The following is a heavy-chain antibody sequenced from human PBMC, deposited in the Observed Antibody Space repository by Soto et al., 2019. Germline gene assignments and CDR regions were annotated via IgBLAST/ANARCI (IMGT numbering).Heavy chain of an antibody. Sequence: LRLSCAASGFMFSGFGMHWVRQAPGKGLQWVAGISKDGSKKYYGDSVKGRFTISRDNSRKTLYLQMNGLRAEDTAVYYCANPSGYYFGLGSHDEASDMWGQGTVVTVSS. CDR2: ISKDGSKK. J-gene: IGHJ3*02. CDR1: GFMFSGFG. V-gene: IGHV3-30*18. CDR3: ANPSGYYFGLGSHDEASDM. D-gene: IGHD3-10*01.